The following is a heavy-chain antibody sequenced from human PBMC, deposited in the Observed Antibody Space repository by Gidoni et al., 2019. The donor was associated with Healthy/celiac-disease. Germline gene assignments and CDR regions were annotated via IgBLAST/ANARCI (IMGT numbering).Heavy chain of an antibody. CDR2: IYPGDSDT. Sequence: EVQLVQSGAEVKKPGESLKISCKGSGYSFANYWIAWVRQMPGKGLEWMGIIYPGDSDTRYSPSFQGQVTISADKSISTAYLQWSSLKASDTAIYYCGRQVKPGGSYNWFDPWGQGTLVTVSS. CDR1: GYSFANYW. V-gene: IGHV5-51*01. CDR3: GRQVKPGGSYNWFDP. J-gene: IGHJ5*02.